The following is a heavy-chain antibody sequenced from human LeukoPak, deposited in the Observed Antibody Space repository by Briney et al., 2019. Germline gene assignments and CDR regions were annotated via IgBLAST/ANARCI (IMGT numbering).Heavy chain of an antibody. CDR1: GGSISSTSYY. Sequence: PSETLSLTCTVSGGSISSTSYYWGWIRQPPGKGLEWIGTTYYSGRTYYNPSLKSRVTISVDTSKNQFSLKLSSVTAADTAVFYCARLVWIAAAPFFDYWGQGTLVTVSS. D-gene: IGHD6-13*01. CDR2: TYYSGRT. CDR3: ARLVWIAAAPFFDY. J-gene: IGHJ4*02. V-gene: IGHV4-39*01.